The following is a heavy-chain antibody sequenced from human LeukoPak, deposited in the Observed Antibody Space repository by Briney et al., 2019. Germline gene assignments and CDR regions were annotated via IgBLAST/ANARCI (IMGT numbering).Heavy chain of an antibody. CDR2: INHSGST. CDR3: ARGYDYGNYND. CDR1: GASFSGYY. D-gene: IGHD4-11*01. Sequence: SETLSLTCAVYGASFSGYYWSWIRQPPGKGLERIGEINHSGSTNYNPSLKSRVTISVDTSKNQFSLKLTSVTAADTAVYYCARGYDYGNYNDWGQGTLVTVSS. J-gene: IGHJ4*02. V-gene: IGHV4-34*01.